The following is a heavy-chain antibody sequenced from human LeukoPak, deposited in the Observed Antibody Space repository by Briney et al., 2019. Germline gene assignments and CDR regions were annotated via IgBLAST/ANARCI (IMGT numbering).Heavy chain of an antibody. J-gene: IGHJ6*03. CDR2: INTDGSTT. CDR3: ARDPSYSIYYYMDV. D-gene: IGHD4-11*01. CDR1: GFTFSSYW. V-gene: IGHV3-74*01. Sequence: GGSLRLSCAASGFTFSSYWMHWVRRDAGKGRVWVSRINTDGSTTSYADSVKGRFTISRDNAKNTLYLQMNSLRADDTAVYYCARDPSYSIYYYMDVWGKGTTVTVSS.